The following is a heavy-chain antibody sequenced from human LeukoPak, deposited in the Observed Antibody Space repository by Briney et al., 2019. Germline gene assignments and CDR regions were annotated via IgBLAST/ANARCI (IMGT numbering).Heavy chain of an antibody. D-gene: IGHD2/OR15-2a*01. CDR3: ASVILPENYFDN. CDR2: IYYSGRT. CDR1: GGSFSGGDYY. Sequence: SETLSLTCAVSGGSFSGGDYYWSWTRQPPGMGLEWIGYIYYSGRTYYNPSLKSRLTISVDTSKKQFSLKLSSVTAADTAVYYCASVILPENYFDNWGQGTLVTVSS. J-gene: IGHJ4*02. V-gene: IGHV4-30-4*01.